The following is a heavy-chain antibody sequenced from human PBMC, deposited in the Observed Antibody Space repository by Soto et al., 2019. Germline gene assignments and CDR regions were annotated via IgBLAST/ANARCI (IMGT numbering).Heavy chain of an antibody. V-gene: IGHV4-59*01. J-gene: IGHJ5*02. Sequence: QVQLQESGPGLVKPSETLSLTCTVSGASISSYYWSWIRQPPGKGLEWIGYIYYSGSTNYNPSLKSRVTISVDTSKNQFALKLSSVTAADTAVYYCARDVSNYQGWFDPWGQGTLVTVSS. CDR3: ARDVSNYQGWFDP. D-gene: IGHD2-2*01. CDR2: IYYSGST. CDR1: GASISSYY.